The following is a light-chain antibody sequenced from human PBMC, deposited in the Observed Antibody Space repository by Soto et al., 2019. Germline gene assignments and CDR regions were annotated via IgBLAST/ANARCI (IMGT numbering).Light chain of an antibody. CDR1: SSDVGGYNY. Sequence: QSALTQPRSVSGSPGQSVTVSCTGTSSDVGGYNYVSWSQQHPGKAPKLIIFDVNQRPSGVPDRFSGSKSGNTASLTISGLQAEDEADYYCCSYAGNYTWVFGGGTQLTVL. CDR2: DVN. V-gene: IGLV2-11*01. CDR3: CSYAGNYTWV. J-gene: IGLJ3*02.